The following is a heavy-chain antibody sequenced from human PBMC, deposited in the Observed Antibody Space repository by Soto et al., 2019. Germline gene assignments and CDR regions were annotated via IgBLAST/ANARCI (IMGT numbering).Heavy chain of an antibody. V-gene: IGHV3-48*02. J-gene: IGHJ4*02. CDR1: GFSFSSYN. CDR2: ISGSGETK. Sequence: GGSLRLSCAVSGFSFSSYNMHWVRQAPGKGLEWISFISGSGETKYYADSVRGRFTISRDNGRNSLYLQMNSVRDEDSAVYYCARDSTDYYDSSSYCDYWGQGTLVTVSS. CDR3: ARDSTDYYDSSSYCDY. D-gene: IGHD3-22*01.